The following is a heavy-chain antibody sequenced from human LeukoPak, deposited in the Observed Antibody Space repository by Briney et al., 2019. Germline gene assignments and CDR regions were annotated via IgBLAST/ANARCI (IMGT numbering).Heavy chain of an antibody. CDR3: ARADSSGYHTIDY. CDR2: IFHSGDT. Sequence: PSETLSLTCTVSGYSISSGYYWGWIRQPPGKGLEWIGNIFHSGDTQYNPSLQSRVTMSVDTSKNQFSLKLSSVTAADTAVYYCARADSSGYHTIDYWGQGTLVTVSS. CDR1: GYSISSGYY. J-gene: IGHJ4*02. V-gene: IGHV4-38-2*02. D-gene: IGHD3-22*01.